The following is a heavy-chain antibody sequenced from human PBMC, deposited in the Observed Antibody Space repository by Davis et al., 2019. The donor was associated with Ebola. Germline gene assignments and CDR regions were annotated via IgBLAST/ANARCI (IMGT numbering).Heavy chain of an antibody. D-gene: IGHD3-22*01. CDR3: ARDSVVITFNYFDY. CDR1: GFTFYRYE. V-gene: IGHV3-48*03. CDR2: ISGSATST. Sequence: GGSLRLSCAASGFTFYRYEMNWVRQAPGKGLEWVSYISGSATSTFYADSVKGRFTISRDNARDSLYLQMNSLRAEDTAVYYCARDSVVITFNYFDYWGQGTLVTVSS. J-gene: IGHJ4*02.